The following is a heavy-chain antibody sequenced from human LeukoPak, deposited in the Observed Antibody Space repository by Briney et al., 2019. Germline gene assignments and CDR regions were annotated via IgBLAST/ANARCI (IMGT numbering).Heavy chain of an antibody. V-gene: IGHV6-1*01. Sequence: SQTLSLTCAISGDSVSSNSAAWNWIRQSPSRGLEWLGRTYYRSKWYNDYALSVQSRITISPDTSKNQLTLQLNSVTPEDTAVYYCSRESASTFDYWGQGTLVTVSS. CDR3: SRESASTFDY. D-gene: IGHD5/OR15-5a*01. CDR2: TYYRSKWYN. CDR1: GDSVSSNSAA. J-gene: IGHJ4*02.